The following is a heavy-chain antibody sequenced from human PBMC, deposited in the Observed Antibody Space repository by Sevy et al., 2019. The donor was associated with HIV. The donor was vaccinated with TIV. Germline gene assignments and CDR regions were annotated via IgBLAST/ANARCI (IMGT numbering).Heavy chain of an antibody. CDR2: IDYSGST. CDR1: GGSISSTRYY. V-gene: IGHV4-39*01. Sequence: SETLSLTCTVSGGSISSTRYYWGWIRQPPGKGLEWIGNIDYSGSTSYNPPLKGRVTISVGTSKNQFSLKLRSVTAADTAVYYCARLGRGEMLYYFDQWGQGTLVTVSS. D-gene: IGHD3-10*01. J-gene: IGHJ4*02. CDR3: ARLGRGEMLYYFDQ.